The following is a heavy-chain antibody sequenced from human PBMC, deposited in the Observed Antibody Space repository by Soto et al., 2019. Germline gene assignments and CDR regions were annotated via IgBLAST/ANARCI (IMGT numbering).Heavy chain of an antibody. Sequence: QVQLQESGPGLVKPSGTLSLTCAVSSGSISSSNWWSWVRQPPGKGLEWIGEIYHSGSTNYNPSLTSRVTISVDKSKNQFSLKLSSVTAADTAVYYCARGMGCSSTSCYLLDYYYYMDVWGKGTTVTVSS. J-gene: IGHJ6*03. V-gene: IGHV4-4*02. CDR1: SGSISSSNW. CDR2: IYHSGST. CDR3: ARGMGCSSTSCYLLDYYYYMDV. D-gene: IGHD2-2*01.